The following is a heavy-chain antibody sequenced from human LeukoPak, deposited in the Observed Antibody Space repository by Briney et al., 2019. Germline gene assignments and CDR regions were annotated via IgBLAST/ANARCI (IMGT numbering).Heavy chain of an antibody. Sequence: PSETLSLTCTVSHGSISGFHWSWIRQPPGKGLEWIGYIFYSGSTNYNPSLKSRVTISVDTSWNKVSLKLSSVTAADTAVYYCARGGAFSSSWYVDYWGQGTLVTVST. CDR2: IFYSGST. V-gene: IGHV4-59*01. CDR3: ARGGAFSSSWYVDY. CDR1: HGSISGFH. J-gene: IGHJ4*02. D-gene: IGHD6-13*01.